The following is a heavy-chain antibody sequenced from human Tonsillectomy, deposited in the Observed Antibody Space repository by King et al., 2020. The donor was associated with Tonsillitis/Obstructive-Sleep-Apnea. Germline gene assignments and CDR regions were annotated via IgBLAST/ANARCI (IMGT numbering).Heavy chain of an antibody. Sequence: QLVQSGAEVKKPGESLRIACKGSGYSFTSYWINWVRQMPGKGLEWMGRIDPSDSYTNYSPSFQGHVTVSADKSISTAYLQWSSLKASDTAMYYCAIFSGGGDYESDYWGQGTLVTVSS. V-gene: IGHV5-10-1*01. CDR3: AIFSGGGDYESDY. D-gene: IGHD4-17*01. CDR1: GYSFTSYW. CDR2: IDPSDSYT. J-gene: IGHJ4*02.